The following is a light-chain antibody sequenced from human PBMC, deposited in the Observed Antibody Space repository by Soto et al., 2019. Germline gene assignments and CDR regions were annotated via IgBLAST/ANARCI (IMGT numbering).Light chain of an antibody. CDR3: QQSDSTPYT. Sequence: DIRMTQSPSSLSASVGDRVTITGGASQSISSYLNWYQQKPGKVPKFLIYAASTLQSGVPSRFSGSGSGTGFTLTISGLQPDDFATYYCQQSDSTPYTFGQGTKVDIK. J-gene: IGKJ2*01. CDR1: QSISSY. CDR2: AAS. V-gene: IGKV1-39*01.